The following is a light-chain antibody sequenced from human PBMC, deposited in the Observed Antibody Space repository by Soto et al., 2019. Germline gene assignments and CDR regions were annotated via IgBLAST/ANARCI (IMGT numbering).Light chain of an antibody. CDR3: QQYSSYPLT. Sequence: DIQMTQSPSTLSTFVGDRVTITCRARESISTWLAWYQQKPGKAPKLLIYKASSLESGVPSRFSGSGSGTEFTLTISSLQPDDFATYYCQQYSSYPLTFGGGTKVEI. CDR2: KAS. J-gene: IGKJ4*01. V-gene: IGKV1-5*03. CDR1: ESISTW.